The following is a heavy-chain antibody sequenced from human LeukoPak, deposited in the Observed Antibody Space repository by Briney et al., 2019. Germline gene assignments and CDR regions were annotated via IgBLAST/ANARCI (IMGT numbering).Heavy chain of an antibody. V-gene: IGHV3-33*01. D-gene: IGHD5-12*01. CDR2: IWYDGSNK. CDR3: ARSGGYSGYDFRYYFDY. CDR1: GFTFSSYG. Sequence: GRSLRLSCAASGFTFSSYGMHWVRQAPGKGLEWVAVIWYDGSNKYYADSVKGRFTISRDNSKNTLYLQMNSLRAEDTAVYYCARSGGYSGYDFRYYFDYWGQGTLVTVSS. J-gene: IGHJ4*02.